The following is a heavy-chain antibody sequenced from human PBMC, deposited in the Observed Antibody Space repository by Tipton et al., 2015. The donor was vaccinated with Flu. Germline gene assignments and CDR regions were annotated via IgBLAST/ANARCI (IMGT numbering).Heavy chain of an antibody. CDR1: GASISDYY. J-gene: IGHJ6*02. CDR2: IYFSGT. V-gene: IGHV4-4*07. D-gene: IGHD3-10*01. CDR3: ARDDGDYGSETYHYYYGMDV. Sequence: TLSLTCTVSGASISDYYWSWIRQPAGKGLEWVGRIYFSGTNYNPSLESRVSISLDSSKNQFSLWLSSVTAADTAVYYCARDDGDYGSETYHYYYGMDVWGQGTTVTVSS.